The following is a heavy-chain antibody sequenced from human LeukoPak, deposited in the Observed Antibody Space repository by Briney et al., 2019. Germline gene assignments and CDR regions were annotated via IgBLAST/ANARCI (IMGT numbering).Heavy chain of an antibody. CDR2: IFYSGST. J-gene: IGHJ4*02. D-gene: IGHD3-3*01. Sequence: SETLSLTCTISGASISSTIYYWGWIRQPPGKGLEWIGTIFYSGSTYYNPSLKSRVTISVDTSKNQFSLKLNSVAAADTAVYYCARQTAFGSPRLHFDYWGQGTLVTVSS. CDR3: ARQTAFGSPRLHFDY. CDR1: GASISSTIYY. V-gene: IGHV4-39*01.